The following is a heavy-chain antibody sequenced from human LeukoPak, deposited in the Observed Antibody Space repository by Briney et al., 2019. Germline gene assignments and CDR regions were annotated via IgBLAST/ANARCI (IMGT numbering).Heavy chain of an antibody. V-gene: IGHV3-7*04. CDR2: IKRDGSEK. D-gene: IGHD3-3*01. J-gene: IGHJ6*03. CDR1: GFTFSSYW. Sequence: PGGSLRLSCAASGFTFSSYWMSWVRQAPGKGLEWVANIKRDGSEKYYVDSVKGRFTISRDNAKNSLYLQMNSLRAEDTAVYYCARGDFWSGYRRGNYYYYMDVWGKGTTVTVSS. CDR3: ARGDFWSGYRRGNYYYYMDV.